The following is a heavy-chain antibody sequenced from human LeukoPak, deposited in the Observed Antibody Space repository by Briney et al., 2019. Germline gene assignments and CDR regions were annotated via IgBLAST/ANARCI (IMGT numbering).Heavy chain of an antibody. CDR1: GFTFSYYW. V-gene: IGHV3-7*01. Sequence: GGSLRLSCATSGFTFSYYWMSWVRQAPGKGLEWVANIKQHGSEKYYVDSVEGRFTISRDNAKNSLYLQMNSLRAEDTAVYYCARDDCSGGSCLDYWGQGTLVTVSS. J-gene: IGHJ4*02. CDR2: IKQHGSEK. D-gene: IGHD2-15*01. CDR3: ARDDCSGGSCLDY.